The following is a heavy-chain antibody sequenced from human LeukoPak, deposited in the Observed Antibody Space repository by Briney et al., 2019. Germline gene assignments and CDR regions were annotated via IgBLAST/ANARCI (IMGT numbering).Heavy chain of an antibody. CDR2: INHSGST. CDR3: ARGPLYSSGYS. D-gene: IGHD3-22*01. Sequence: SETLSLTCAVYGGSFSGYYWSWIRQPPGKGLEWIGEINHSGSTNYNPSLKSRVTISVDTSKNQFSLKLSSVTAADTAVYYCARGPLYSSGYSWGQGTLVTVSS. CDR1: GGSFSGYY. V-gene: IGHV4-34*01. J-gene: IGHJ4*02.